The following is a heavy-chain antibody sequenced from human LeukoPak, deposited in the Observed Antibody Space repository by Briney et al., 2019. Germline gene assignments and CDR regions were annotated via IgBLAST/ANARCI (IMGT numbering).Heavy chain of an antibody. V-gene: IGHV1-69*01. Sequence: ASVKVSCKASGGTFSSYAISWVRQAPGQGLEWMGGIIPIFGTANYAQKFQGRVTITADESTSTAYMELSSLRSEDTAVYYCARGPPYCSGGSCYPQGHFDLWGRGTLVTVSS. D-gene: IGHD2-15*01. CDR1: GGTFSSYA. CDR2: IIPIFGTA. CDR3: ARGPPYCSGGSCYPQGHFDL. J-gene: IGHJ2*01.